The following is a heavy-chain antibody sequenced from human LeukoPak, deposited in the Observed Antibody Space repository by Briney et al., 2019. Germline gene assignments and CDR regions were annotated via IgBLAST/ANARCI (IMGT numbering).Heavy chain of an antibody. CDR2: IGGSGDST. J-gene: IGHJ4*02. D-gene: IGHD3-16*01. CDR3: TRGGDYDYVWGSYKDY. V-gene: IGHV3-23*01. Sequence: PGGSLRLSCAASGFTFSSSVMGWVRQPPGKGLEWVSAIGGSGDSTYYADSVTGRFTISRDNSKNTLYLQMNSLRAEDTAVYYCTRGGDYDYVWGSYKDYWGQGTLVTVSS. CDR1: GFTFSSSV.